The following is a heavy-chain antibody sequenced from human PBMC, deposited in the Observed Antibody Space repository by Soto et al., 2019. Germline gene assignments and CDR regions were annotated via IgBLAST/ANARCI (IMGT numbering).Heavy chain of an antibody. Sequence: QITLKESGPTLVKPTQTLTLTCTFSGFSLSSSGVGVGWIRQPPGKALEWLTFIYWDDDKRYSPSLKSRLTITKDTSKNQVVLTLTNMDPVDTAPYYCARLVVAGITYYFASWGQGTLLTVSS. D-gene: IGHD2-15*01. CDR3: ARLVVAGITYYFAS. V-gene: IGHV2-5*02. CDR1: GFSLSSSGVG. J-gene: IGHJ4*02. CDR2: IYWDDDK.